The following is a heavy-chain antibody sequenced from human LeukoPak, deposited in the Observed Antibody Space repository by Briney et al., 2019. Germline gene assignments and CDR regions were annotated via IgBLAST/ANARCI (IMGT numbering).Heavy chain of an antibody. CDR1: GGSFSGYY. CDR2: INHSGST. D-gene: IGHD1-1*01. CDR3: ARVNWNLRGLIDY. J-gene: IGHJ4*02. V-gene: IGHV4-34*01. Sequence: SETLSLTCAVYGGSFSGYYWSWIRQPPGKGLEWIGEINHSGSTNYTPSLKSRVTISVDTSKNQFSLKLNSVTAADTAVYYCARVNWNLRGLIDYWGQGTLVTVSS.